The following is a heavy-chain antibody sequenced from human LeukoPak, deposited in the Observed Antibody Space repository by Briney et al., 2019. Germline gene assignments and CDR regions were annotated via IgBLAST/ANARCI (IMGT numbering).Heavy chain of an antibody. D-gene: IGHD6-13*01. V-gene: IGHV4-59*01. CDR3: ARDTSSWPTLEY. J-gene: IGHJ4*02. CDR1: GGSISSDY. Sequence: PSETLSLTCTVSGGSISSDYGSWIRQPPGKGLEWIGYIYYSGSTNYNPSLKSRVTISVDTSKNQFSLKLTSVTAADTAVYYCARDTSSWPTLEYWGQGTLVTVSS. CDR2: IYYSGST.